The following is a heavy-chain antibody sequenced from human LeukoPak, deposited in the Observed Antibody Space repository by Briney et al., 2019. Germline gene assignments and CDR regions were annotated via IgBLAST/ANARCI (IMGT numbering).Heavy chain of an antibody. D-gene: IGHD5-18*01. CDR2: ISGSGGST. V-gene: IGHV3-23*01. CDR3: AKDLTAMVSPGYYYYGMDV. J-gene: IGHJ6*02. CDR1: GFTFSSYA. Sequence: GGSLRLSCAASGFTFSSYAMSWVRQAPGKGLEWVSAISGSGGSTYYGDSVKARFTISRDNSKNTLYLQMNSLRAEDTAVYYCAKDLTAMVSPGYYYYGMDVWGQGTTVTVSS.